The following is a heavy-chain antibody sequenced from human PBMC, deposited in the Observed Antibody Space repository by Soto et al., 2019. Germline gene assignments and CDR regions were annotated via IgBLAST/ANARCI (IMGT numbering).Heavy chain of an antibody. CDR1: GGSISSYY. Sequence: SETLSLTCTVSGGSISSYYWSWIRQPPGKGLEWIGYIYYSGSTNYNPSLKSRVTISVDTSKNQFSLKLSSVTAADTAVYYCAKAPGCSGGTCYSVDFWGQGTLVTVSS. CDR2: IYYSGST. CDR3: AKAPGCSGGTCYSVDF. V-gene: IGHV4-59*01. D-gene: IGHD2-15*01. J-gene: IGHJ4*02.